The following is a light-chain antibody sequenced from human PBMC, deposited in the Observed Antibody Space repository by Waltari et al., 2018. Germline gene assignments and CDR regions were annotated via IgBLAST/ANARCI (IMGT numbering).Light chain of an antibody. V-gene: IGLV1-40*01. CDR1: SPNIGAGYD. CDR3: QSYDSRLTSYV. J-gene: IGLJ1*01. Sequence: QSVLTQPPSVSGAPGQRVTISCTGSSPNIGAGYDIKWYQQIPGAAPKLLMYENNNRPSGIPDRVSASKSGTSTSLAITGLQAEEEADYYCQSYDSRLTSYVFGTGTKVTVL. CDR2: ENN.